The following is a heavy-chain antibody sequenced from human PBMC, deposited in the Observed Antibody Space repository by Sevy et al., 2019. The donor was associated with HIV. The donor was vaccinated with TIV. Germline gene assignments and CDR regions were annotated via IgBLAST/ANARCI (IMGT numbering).Heavy chain of an antibody. D-gene: IGHD3-10*01. CDR2: ISGSGGST. CDR1: GFTFSSYA. J-gene: IGHJ4*02. CDR3: AKDERPITMVRGVPLDY. V-gene: IGHV3-23*01. Sequence: GGSLRLSCAASGFTFSSYAMSWVRQAPGKGLEWVSAISGSGGSTYYADSVKGRFTISRDNSKNTLYLQMNSLRAEDTAVYYCAKDERPITMVRGVPLDYWGQGTLVTVSS.